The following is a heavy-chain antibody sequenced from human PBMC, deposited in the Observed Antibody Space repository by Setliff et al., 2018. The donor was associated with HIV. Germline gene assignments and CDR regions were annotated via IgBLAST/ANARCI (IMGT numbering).Heavy chain of an antibody. CDR1: GYTFTGYY. V-gene: IGHV1-2*06. CDR2: INPNSGGT. D-gene: IGHD1-26*01. J-gene: IGHJ3*02. Sequence: ASVKVSCKASGYTFTGYYMHWVRQAPGQGLEWMGRINPNSGGTNYAQKAQGRVTMTRDTSISTAYMELSWLRSDDTAVYFCARGTRVGANDAFDIWGQGTVVTVSS. CDR3: ARGTRVGANDAFDI.